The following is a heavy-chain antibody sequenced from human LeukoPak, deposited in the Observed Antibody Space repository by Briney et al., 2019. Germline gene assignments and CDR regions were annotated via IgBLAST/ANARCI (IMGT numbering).Heavy chain of an antibody. CDR2: ISGSGGST. CDR1: GFTFGSYA. V-gene: IGHV3-23*01. Sequence: GGSLRLSCAASGFTFGSYAMSWVRQAPGKGLEWVSAISGSGGSTYYADSVKGRFTISRDNSKNTLYLQMNSLRAEDTAVYYCANSDYGDYDYLEYFQHWGQGTLVTVSS. CDR3: ANSDYGDYDYLEYFQH. J-gene: IGHJ1*01. D-gene: IGHD4-17*01.